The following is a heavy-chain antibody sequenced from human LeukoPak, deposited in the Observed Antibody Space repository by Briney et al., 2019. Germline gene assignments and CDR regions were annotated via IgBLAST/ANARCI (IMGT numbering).Heavy chain of an antibody. D-gene: IGHD3-10*01. CDR1: GFTFSSYG. CDR2: IRYDGSNK. V-gene: IGHV3-30*02. Sequence: PGGSLRLSCAASGFTFSSYGMHWVRQAPGKGLEWVAFIRYDGSNKYYADSVKGRFTISRDNSKNTLYLQMNSLRAEDTAVYYCAKGEGITMVRGFDYWGQGTLVTVSS. J-gene: IGHJ4*02. CDR3: AKGEGITMVRGFDY.